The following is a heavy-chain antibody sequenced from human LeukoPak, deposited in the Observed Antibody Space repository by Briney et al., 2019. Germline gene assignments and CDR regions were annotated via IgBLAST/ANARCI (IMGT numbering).Heavy chain of an antibody. V-gene: IGHV4-59*01. CDR1: GGSISSYY. CDR3: ARGVGSGSYYYYYYYMDV. CDR2: IYYSGST. Sequence: SETLSLTCTVSGGSISSYYWSWIRQPPGKGLEWIGYIYYSGSTNYNPSLKSRVTISVDTSKNQFSLKLSSVTAADTAVYYCARGVGSGSYYYYYYYMDVWGKGTTVTVSS. D-gene: IGHD3-10*01. J-gene: IGHJ6*03.